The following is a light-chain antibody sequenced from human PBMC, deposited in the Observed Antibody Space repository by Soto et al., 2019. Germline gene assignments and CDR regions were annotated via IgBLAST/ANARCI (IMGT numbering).Light chain of an antibody. Sequence: QSVLTQPPSVSGAPGQRVTISCTGSSSNIGAGYAVHWYQQFPGIAPKLLIYDNTNRPSGVPDRFSGSKSGTAASLAITGLQAEDEADSYCQSYDSSLSGSVFGGGTKLTVL. V-gene: IGLV1-40*01. CDR2: DNT. CDR3: QSYDSSLSGSV. CDR1: SSNIGAGYA. J-gene: IGLJ2*01.